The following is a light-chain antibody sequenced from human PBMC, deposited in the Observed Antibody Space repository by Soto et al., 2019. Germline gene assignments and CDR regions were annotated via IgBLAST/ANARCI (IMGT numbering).Light chain of an antibody. CDR3: HQYNFWPS. J-gene: IGKJ1*01. Sequence: EIVLTQSPGTLSLSPGERDPLSWRARQSVSSSYLAWSQQKPGQSPRLLIYGTSTRATGVPARFSGSGSGTEFTLSISSLQSEDFAVYYCHQYNFWPSFGQGTKVDIK. CDR2: GTS. V-gene: IGKV3-15*01. CDR1: QSVSSSY.